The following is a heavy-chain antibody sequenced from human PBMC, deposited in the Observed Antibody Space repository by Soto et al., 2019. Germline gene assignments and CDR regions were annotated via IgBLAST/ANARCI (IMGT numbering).Heavy chain of an antibody. CDR3: ARDPVDSSSPYYYYGRDV. D-gene: IGHD6-6*01. J-gene: IGHJ6*02. V-gene: IGHV1-2*02. CDR2: INPNSGGT. Sequence: ASVKVSCKASGYTFTGYYMPWVRQAPGQGLEWMGWINPNSGGTNYAQKFQGRVTMTRDTSISTAYMELSRLRSDDTAVYFCARDPVDSSSPYYYYGRDVWGQGTTVTGSS. CDR1: GYTFTGYY.